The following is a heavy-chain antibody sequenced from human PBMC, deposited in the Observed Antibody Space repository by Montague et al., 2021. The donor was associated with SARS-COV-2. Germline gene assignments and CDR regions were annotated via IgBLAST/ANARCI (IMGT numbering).Heavy chain of an antibody. D-gene: IGHD2-2*01. CDR2: INHSGTA. CDR1: GGSFSVYY. CDR3: AKEREVVRAARTLVAFDL. Sequence: SETLPLTCAVYGGSFSVYYWSWLRQSPRGGLEWIAEINHSGTANYNPSLKSRVSISVDTSKNQFTLKLTSVTAADTAMYYCAKEREVVRAARTLVAFDLWGQGTMVTVSS. J-gene: IGHJ3*01. V-gene: IGHV4-34*01.